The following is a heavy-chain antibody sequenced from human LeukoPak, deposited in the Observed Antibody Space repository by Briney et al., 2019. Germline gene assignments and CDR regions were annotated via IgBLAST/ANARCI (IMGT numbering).Heavy chain of an antibody. CDR1: GFTVSSNY. CDR3: ARHQEGSYIVATIVHYYYYMDV. V-gene: IGHV3-53*01. Sequence: GGSLRLSCAASGFTVSSNYMSWVRQAPGKGLEWVSVIYSGGSTYYADSVKGRFTISRDNSKNTLYLQMNSLRAEDTAVYYCARHQEGSYIVATIVHYYYYMDVWGKGTTVTVSS. CDR2: IYSGGST. D-gene: IGHD5-12*01. J-gene: IGHJ6*03.